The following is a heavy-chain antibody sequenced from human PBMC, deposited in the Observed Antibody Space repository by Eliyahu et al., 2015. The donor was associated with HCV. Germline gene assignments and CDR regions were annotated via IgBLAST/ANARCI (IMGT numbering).Heavy chain of an antibody. J-gene: IGHJ4*02. CDR1: GGSIRSSSFY. D-gene: IGHD3-10*01. V-gene: IGHV4-39*01. CDR3: VRPYGVGNLARGFYFDS. Sequence: QLQLQESGPGLVKPSETLSLTCSVSGGSIRSSSFYWGWIRQPPGRGLEWIGSIYYDGTTFYSPSLKSRVTISVDTSKKQFSLKLTSVTASDTAVYFCVRPYGVGNLARGFYFDSWGRGTLVSVSS. CDR2: IYYDGTT.